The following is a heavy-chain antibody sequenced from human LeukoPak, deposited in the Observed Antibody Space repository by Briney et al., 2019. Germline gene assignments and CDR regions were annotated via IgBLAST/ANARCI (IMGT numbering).Heavy chain of an antibody. CDR1: GGSISSGGYS. D-gene: IGHD1-26*01. Sequence: SQTLSLTCAVSGGSISSGGYSWSWIRQPPGKGLEWIGYIYHSGSTYYNPSLESRVTISVDRSKNQCSLKLSSVTAADTAVYYCATGGSYYAAFDIWGQGTMVTVSS. CDR2: IYHSGST. CDR3: ATGGSYYAAFDI. V-gene: IGHV4-30-2*01. J-gene: IGHJ3*02.